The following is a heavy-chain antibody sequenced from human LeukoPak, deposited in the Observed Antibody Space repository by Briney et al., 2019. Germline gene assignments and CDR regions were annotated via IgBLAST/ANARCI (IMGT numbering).Heavy chain of an antibody. CDR1: GFTFSNYW. D-gene: IGHD5-24*01. CDR2: INSDGSST. V-gene: IGHV3-74*01. CDR3: ARGTWATLYYYYMDV. J-gene: IGHJ6*03. Sequence: GGSLRLSCAASGFTFSNYWMNWVRQAPGKGLVWVSRINSDGSSTSYADSVKGRFTISRDNAKNTLYLQMNSLRAEDTAVYYCARGTWATLYYYYMDVWGKGTTVTVSS.